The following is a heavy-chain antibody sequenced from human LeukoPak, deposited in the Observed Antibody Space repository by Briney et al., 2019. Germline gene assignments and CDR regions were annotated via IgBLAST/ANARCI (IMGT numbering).Heavy chain of an antibody. D-gene: IGHD2-21*01. CDR2: IYYSGST. J-gene: IGHJ3*02. CDR3: AREIEAQTTYCAFDI. Sequence: SETLSLTCTVSGGSISSYYWSWIRQPPGKGLEWIGYIYYSGSTNYNPSLKSRVTISVDTSKNQFSLQLNSVTPEDTAVYFCAREIEAQTTYCAFDIWGQGTMVTVSS. CDR1: GGSISSYY. V-gene: IGHV4-59*12.